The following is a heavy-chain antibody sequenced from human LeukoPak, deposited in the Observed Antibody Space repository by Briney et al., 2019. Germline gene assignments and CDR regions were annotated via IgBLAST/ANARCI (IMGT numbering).Heavy chain of an antibody. D-gene: IGHD4-17*01. V-gene: IGHV4-30-2*01. J-gene: IGHJ4*02. CDR3: ARMNDYGDYKGYYFDY. Sequence: SQTLSLTCTVSGGSISSGGYYWSWIRQPPGKGLEWIGEINHSGSTNYNPSLKSRVTISVDTSKNQFSLKLSSVTAADTAVYYCARMNDYGDYKGYYFDYWGQGTLVTVSS. CDR2: INHSGST. CDR1: GGSISSGGYY.